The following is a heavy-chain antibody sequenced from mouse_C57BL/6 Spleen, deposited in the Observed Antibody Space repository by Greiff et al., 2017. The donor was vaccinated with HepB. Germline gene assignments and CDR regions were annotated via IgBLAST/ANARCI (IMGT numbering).Heavy chain of an antibody. J-gene: IGHJ1*03. CDR3: TRDDGLYYGSSYGYFDV. Sequence: EVKLVESGEGLVKPGGSLKLSCAASGFTFSSYAMSWVRQTPEKRLEWVAYISSGGDYIYYADTVKGRFTISRDNARNTLYLQMSSLKSEDTAMYYCTRDDGLYYGSSYGYFDVWGTGTTVTVSS. CDR2: ISSGGDYI. D-gene: IGHD1-1*01. V-gene: IGHV5-9-1*02. CDR1: GFTFSSYA.